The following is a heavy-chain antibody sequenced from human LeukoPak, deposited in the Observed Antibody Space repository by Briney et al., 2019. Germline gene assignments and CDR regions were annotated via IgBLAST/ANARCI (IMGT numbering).Heavy chain of an antibody. CDR3: AIHPYYDSSGYPYYFDY. Sequence: GESLRLSCVASGFTFSSYAMRWLRQAPGKGLEWLTAINGSGGSTYYADSVKGRFTISRDNSKNTLYLQINSLRAEDTAVYYCAIHPYYDSSGYPYYFDYWGQGTLVTVSS. CDR2: INGSGGST. D-gene: IGHD3-22*01. J-gene: IGHJ4*02. V-gene: IGHV3-23*01. CDR1: GFTFSSYA.